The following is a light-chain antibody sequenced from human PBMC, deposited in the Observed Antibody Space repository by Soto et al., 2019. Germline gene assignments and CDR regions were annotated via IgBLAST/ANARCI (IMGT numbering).Light chain of an antibody. Sequence: EIVLTQSPGTLSSSPGERATISCRASQSVSSSFLAWYQQKPGRAPRLLIYGASSRATGIPDRFSGSGSGTDFTLTISRLEPEDFAVYYCQQYGSSPTFGQGTKVDIK. CDR3: QQYGSSPT. CDR1: QSVSSSF. V-gene: IGKV3-20*01. CDR2: GAS. J-gene: IGKJ1*01.